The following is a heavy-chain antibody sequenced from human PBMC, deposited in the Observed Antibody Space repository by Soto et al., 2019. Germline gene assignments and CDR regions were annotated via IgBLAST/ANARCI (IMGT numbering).Heavy chain of an antibody. CDR3: ARNGFAWHFDP. CDR1: GFTFSSYW. CDR2: ISSSSSTI. J-gene: IGHJ5*02. V-gene: IGHV3-48*01. D-gene: IGHD4-4*01. Sequence: GGSLRLSCAASGFTFSSYWMHWVRRAPGKGLEWVSYISSSSSTIYYADSVKGRFTISRDNAKNSLDLQVSSLRAEDTAVYYCARNGFAWHFDPWRQGTVVTVSS.